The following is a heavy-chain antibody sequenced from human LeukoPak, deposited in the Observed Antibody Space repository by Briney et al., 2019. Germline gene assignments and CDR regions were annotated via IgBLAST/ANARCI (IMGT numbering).Heavy chain of an antibody. D-gene: IGHD3-22*01. CDR3: AVTMIVVVAPFDY. J-gene: IGHJ4*02. CDR2: INPNSGGT. Sequence: ASVKVSCKASGYTFTGYYMHWVRQAPGQGLEWMGWINPNSGGTNYAQKFQGRVTMTRGTSISTAYMELSRLRSDDTAVYYCAVTMIVVVAPFDYWGQGTLVTVSS. V-gene: IGHV1-2*02. CDR1: GYTFTGYY.